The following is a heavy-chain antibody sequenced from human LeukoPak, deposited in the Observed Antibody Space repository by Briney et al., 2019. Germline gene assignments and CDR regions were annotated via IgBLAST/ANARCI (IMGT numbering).Heavy chain of an antibody. V-gene: IGHV1-18*01. Sequence: ASVKVSCKASGYTFTSYGISWVRQAPGQGLEWMGWISAYNGNTNYAQKFQGRVTMTRNTSISTAYMELSSLRSEDTAVYYCARGWGSGWPYYYYYYGMDVWGQGTTVTVSS. D-gene: IGHD6-19*01. CDR3: ARGWGSGWPYYYYYYGMDV. CDR2: ISAYNGNT. CDR1: GYTFTSYG. J-gene: IGHJ6*02.